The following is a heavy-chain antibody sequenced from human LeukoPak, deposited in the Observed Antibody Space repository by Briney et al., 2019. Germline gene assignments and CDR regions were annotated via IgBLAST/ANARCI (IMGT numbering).Heavy chain of an antibody. CDR1: GFTFSTNP. V-gene: IGHV3-23*01. Sequence: GGSLRLSCAASGFTFSTNPMSWVRQAPGKGLEWVSAISGSGVGTYYAASVKGRFTISRDNSKNTLYLQMNSLRAEDTAVYYCAKAGSGLGYWGQGTLVTVSS. J-gene: IGHJ4*02. CDR3: AKAGSGLGY. D-gene: IGHD6-19*01. CDR2: ISGSGVGT.